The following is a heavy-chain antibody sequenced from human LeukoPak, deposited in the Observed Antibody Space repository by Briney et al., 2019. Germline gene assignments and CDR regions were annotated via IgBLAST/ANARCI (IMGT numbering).Heavy chain of an antibody. CDR3: VRDSGSYYGRDNWFDP. V-gene: IGHV3-21*01. J-gene: IGHJ5*02. Sequence: GGSLRLSCTASGFTFNTYSMIWVRQAPGKGLEWVSSITSHSSYISYADSVKGRFTLSRDNAKNSLYLQMNSLRAEDTAVYYCVRDSGSYYGRDNWFDPWGQGTLVTVSS. D-gene: IGHD1-26*01. CDR1: GFTFNTYS. CDR2: ITSHSSYI.